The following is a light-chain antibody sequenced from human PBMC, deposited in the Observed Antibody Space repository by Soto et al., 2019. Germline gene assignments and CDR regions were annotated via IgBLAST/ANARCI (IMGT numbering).Light chain of an antibody. V-gene: IGKV3-11*01. J-gene: IGKJ2*01. CDR3: QQRSNWPRT. CDR1: QGLSSY. CDR2: DAS. Sequence: DIVLTQSPATLSLSPGERANLSYRASQGLSSYLAWYQQKPGQAPRLLFYDASNRATGIPARFSGSGSGTDFTLTISSLEPEDFGVYYCQQRSNWPRTFGQGTKLKIK.